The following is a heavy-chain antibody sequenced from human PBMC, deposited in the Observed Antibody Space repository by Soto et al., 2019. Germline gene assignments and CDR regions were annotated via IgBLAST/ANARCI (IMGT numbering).Heavy chain of an antibody. J-gene: IGHJ4*02. Sequence: QVQLVESGGGVVQPGRSLRLSCAASGFTFSSYGMHWVRQAPGKGLEWVAVIWYDGSNKYYADSVKGRFTISRDNSKNTLYLQMNSLRAEDTAVYYCARYPFNSGSYYVFDYWGQGTLVTVSS. CDR1: GFTFSSYG. CDR2: IWYDGSNK. V-gene: IGHV3-33*01. CDR3: ARYPFNSGSYYVFDY. D-gene: IGHD1-26*01.